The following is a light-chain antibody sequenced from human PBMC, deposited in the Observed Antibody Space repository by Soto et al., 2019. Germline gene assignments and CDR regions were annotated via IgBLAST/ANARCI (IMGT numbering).Light chain of an antibody. CDR2: GAS. CDR1: QSLRSN. J-gene: IGKJ1*01. V-gene: IGKV3-15*01. CDR3: QQYSYWPRT. Sequence: IVMTQSPPTVSVTPEEEATLACRASQSLRSNLAWYQQKPGQAPRLLIYGASTRATGIPARFSGSGSGTEFTLTISSLQSEDFAVYYCQQYSYWPRTLAQGTKVDI.